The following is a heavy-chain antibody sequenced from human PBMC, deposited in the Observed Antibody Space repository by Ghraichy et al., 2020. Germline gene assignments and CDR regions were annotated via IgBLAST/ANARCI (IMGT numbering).Heavy chain of an antibody. D-gene: IGHD3-22*01. J-gene: IGHJ4*02. CDR2: IYHSGST. Sequence: SETLSLTCAVSGYFISSGYYWGWIRQPPGKGLECIGSIYHSGSTYYNPSLKSRVTISVDTSKNQFSLKLSSVTAADTAVYYCARSLFPYDSSGSLFDCWGQGTLVTVSS. V-gene: IGHV4-38-2*01. CDR3: ARSLFPYDSSGSLFDC. CDR1: GYFISSGYY.